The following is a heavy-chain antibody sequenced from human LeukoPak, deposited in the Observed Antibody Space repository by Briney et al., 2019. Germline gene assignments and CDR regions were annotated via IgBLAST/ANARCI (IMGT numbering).Heavy chain of an antibody. CDR2: IYYSGST. J-gene: IGHJ4*02. Sequence: PSETLSLTCTVSGGSISSYYWSWIRQPPGKGLEWIGYIYYSGSTNYNPSLKSRVTISVDTSKNQFSLKLSSVTAADTAVYYCARRRGSRNGSGSYFDYWGQGTLVTVSS. CDR3: ARRRGSRNGSGSYFDY. V-gene: IGHV4-59*08. CDR1: GGSISSYY. D-gene: IGHD3-10*01.